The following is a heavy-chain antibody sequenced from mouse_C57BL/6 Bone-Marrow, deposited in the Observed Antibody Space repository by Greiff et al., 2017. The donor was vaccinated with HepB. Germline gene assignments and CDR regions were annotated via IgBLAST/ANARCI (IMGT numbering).Heavy chain of an antibody. Sequence: EVMLVESGGGLVQPGESLKLSCESNEYEFPSHDMSWVRKTPEKRLELVAAINSDGGSTYYPDTMERRFIISRDNTKKTLYLHMSSLRSEDTALYNCARHEDGYYGFDYWGQGTTLTVSS. CDR3: ARHEDGYYGFDY. CDR2: INSDGGST. CDR1: EYEFPSHD. D-gene: IGHD2-3*01. V-gene: IGHV5-2*01. J-gene: IGHJ2*01.